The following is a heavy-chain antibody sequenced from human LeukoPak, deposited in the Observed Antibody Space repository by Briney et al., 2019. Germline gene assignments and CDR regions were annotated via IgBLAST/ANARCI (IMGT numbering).Heavy chain of an antibody. J-gene: IGHJ5*02. CDR1: GGSISSSSYY. D-gene: IGHD6-6*01. Sequence: SENLSLTCTVSGGSISSSSYYWGWIRQPPGKGLEWIGSIYYSGSTYYNPSLKSRVTISVDTSKNQFSLKLSSVTAADTAVYYCARCGSSSSDWFDPWGQGTLVTVSS. CDR3: ARCGSSSSDWFDP. V-gene: IGHV4-39*07. CDR2: IYYSGST.